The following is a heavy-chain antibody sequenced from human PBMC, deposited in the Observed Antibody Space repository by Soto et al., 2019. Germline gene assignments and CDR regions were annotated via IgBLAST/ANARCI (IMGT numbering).Heavy chain of an antibody. Sequence: SETLSLTCTVSGGSINDYYWNWIRQPPGKTLEWIAYLYYSGSTNYNPSLKSRVTISLDTSKKQFSLKLSSVTAADTAIYYCVGEKYDATRGYCYYGMDVWGQGXTVTVYS. CDR3: VGEKYDATRGYCYYGMDV. CDR1: GGSINDYY. J-gene: IGHJ6*02. V-gene: IGHV4-59*01. CDR2: LYYSGST. D-gene: IGHD3-3*01.